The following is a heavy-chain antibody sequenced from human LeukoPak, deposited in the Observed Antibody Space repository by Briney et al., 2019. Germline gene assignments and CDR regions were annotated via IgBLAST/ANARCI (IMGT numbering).Heavy chain of an antibody. CDR1: GVSISSGGYY. CDR3: ASHSSGWHTHFDY. Sequence: KASETLSLTCTVSGVSISSGGYYWSWIRQHPGKGLEWIGYIYYSGSTYYNPSLKSRVTISVDTSKNQFSLKLSSVTAADTAVYYCASHSSGWHTHFDYWGQGTLVTVSS. D-gene: IGHD6-19*01. CDR2: IYYSGST. V-gene: IGHV4-31*03. J-gene: IGHJ4*02.